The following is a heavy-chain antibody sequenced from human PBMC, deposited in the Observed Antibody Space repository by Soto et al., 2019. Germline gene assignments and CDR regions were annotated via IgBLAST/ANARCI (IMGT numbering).Heavy chain of an antibody. D-gene: IGHD3-3*01. CDR3: ARRPSNDDFGSGYHNWFDP. Sequence: QVQLQQWGAGLLKPSETLSLTCAVYGGSFSGYYWSWIRQPPGKGLEWIGEINHSGSTNYNPSLKSRVTISVDTSKNQISLKLSSVTAADTAVYYCARRPSNDDFGSGYHNWFDPWGQGTLVTVSS. CDR1: GGSFSGYY. V-gene: IGHV4-34*01. CDR2: INHSGST. J-gene: IGHJ5*02.